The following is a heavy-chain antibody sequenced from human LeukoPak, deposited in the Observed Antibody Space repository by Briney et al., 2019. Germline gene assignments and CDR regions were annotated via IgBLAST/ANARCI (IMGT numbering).Heavy chain of an antibody. CDR1: GFNFITYG. J-gene: IGHJ4*02. D-gene: IGHD5-12*01. CDR3: ARDQLAYSGYDTLFDY. V-gene: IGHV3-30*02. Sequence: GGSLRLSCAASGFNFITYGMHWVRQAPGKGLEWVAAAQGDGTEQYYADSVRGRFTISRDNSKNTLYLQLNSLRPEDTAVYYCARDQLAYSGYDTLFDYWGQGTLVTVSS. CDR2: AQGDGTEQ.